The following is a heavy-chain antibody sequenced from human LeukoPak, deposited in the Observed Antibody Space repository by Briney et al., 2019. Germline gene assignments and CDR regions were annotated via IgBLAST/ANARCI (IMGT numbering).Heavy chain of an antibody. D-gene: IGHD4-17*01. V-gene: IGHV4-31*03. Sequence: SQTLSLTCTVSGGSISSGGYYWSWIRQHPGKGLEWIGYIYYSGSTYYNPSLKSRVTISVDTSKNQFSLKLSSVTAADTAVYYCAREVSPPQYDYGDYFDYWGQGTLVTVSS. CDR3: AREVSPPQYDYGDYFDY. CDR2: IYYSGST. CDR1: GGSISSGGYY. J-gene: IGHJ4*02.